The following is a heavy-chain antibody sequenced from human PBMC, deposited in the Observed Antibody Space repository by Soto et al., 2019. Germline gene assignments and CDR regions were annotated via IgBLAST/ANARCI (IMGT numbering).Heavy chain of an antibody. CDR3: AKDRKAQYSFDY. CDR2: ISSSSSYI. D-gene: IGHD6-6*01. Sequence: PWGSLRLSCAASGFTFSSYSMNWVRQAPGKGLEWVSSISSSSSYIYYADSVKGRFTISRDNSKNTLYLQMNSLRAEDTAVYYCAKDRKAQYSFDYWGQGTLVTVSS. CDR1: GFTFSSYS. J-gene: IGHJ4*02. V-gene: IGHV3-21*01.